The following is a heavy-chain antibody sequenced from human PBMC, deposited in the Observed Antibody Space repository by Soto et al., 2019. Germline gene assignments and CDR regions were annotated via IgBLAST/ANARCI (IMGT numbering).Heavy chain of an antibody. Sequence: PGGSLRLSCAASGFTLSSFWMSWVRQAPGKGLEWVANIKQDGSDKYYVDSVKGQFTISRDNAKNSVYLQMNSLRAEDTAVYYCGRHADYVSMDVWGKGTTVTVSS. D-gene: IGHD3-16*01. CDR3: GRHADYVSMDV. CDR2: IKQDGSDK. J-gene: IGHJ6*03. V-gene: IGHV3-7*01. CDR1: GFTLSSFW.